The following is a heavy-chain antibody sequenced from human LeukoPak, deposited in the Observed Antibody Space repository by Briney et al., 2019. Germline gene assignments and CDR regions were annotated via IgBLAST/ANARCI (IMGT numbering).Heavy chain of an antibody. D-gene: IGHD6-13*01. CDR1: GGSVSSSSYY. J-gene: IGHJ4*02. Sequence: SETLSLTCTVSGGSVSSSSYYWSWIRQPPGKGLEWIGYIYYSGSTNYNPSLKSRVTISVDMPKNQFSLKLNSVTAADTAVYYCARGRAAAGTPVDYWGQGILVTVSS. V-gene: IGHV4-61*01. CDR2: IYYSGST. CDR3: ARGRAAAGTPVDY.